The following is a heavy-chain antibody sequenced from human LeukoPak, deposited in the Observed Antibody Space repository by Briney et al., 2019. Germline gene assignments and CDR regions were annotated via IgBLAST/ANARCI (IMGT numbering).Heavy chain of an antibody. CDR3: ARVDIVVAPAAMNWYYYGMDA. CDR1: GGTFSSYA. V-gene: IGHV1-69*13. D-gene: IGHD2-2*01. Sequence: ASVKVSCKASGGTFSSYAISWVRQAPGQGLEWMGGIIPIFGTANYAQKFQGRVTITADESTSTAYMELSSLRSEDTAVYYCARVDIVVAPAAMNWYYYGMDAWGQGTTVTVSS. CDR2: IIPIFGTA. J-gene: IGHJ6*02.